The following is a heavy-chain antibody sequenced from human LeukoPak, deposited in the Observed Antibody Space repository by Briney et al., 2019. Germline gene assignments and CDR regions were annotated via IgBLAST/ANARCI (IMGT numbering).Heavy chain of an antibody. D-gene: IGHD2-15*01. V-gene: IGHV4-34*01. J-gene: IGHJ5*02. CDR1: GGSFSGYY. CDR2: INHSGST. CDR3: ARGQGIVVVVAFDP. Sequence: SETLSLTCAVYGGSFSGYYWSWIRQPPGKGLEWIGEINHSGSTNYNPSLKSRVTISVDTSKNQFSLKLSSVTAADTAVYYCARGQGIVVVVAFDPWGQGTLVTVSS.